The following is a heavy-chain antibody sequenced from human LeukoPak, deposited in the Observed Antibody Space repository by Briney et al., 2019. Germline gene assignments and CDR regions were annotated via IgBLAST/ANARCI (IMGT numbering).Heavy chain of an antibody. CDR1: GYTLTKLS. V-gene: IGHV1-24*01. J-gene: IGHJ4*02. CDR3: ATATDRQWLANSFDY. CDR2: FDPEDGET. Sequence: ASVKVSCKVSGYTLTKLSMHWVRQAPGKGLEWMGGFDPEDGETIYAQKFQGRVTMTEDTSTDTAYMELSSLRSEDTAVYYCATATDRQWLANSFDYWGQGTLVTVSS. D-gene: IGHD6-19*01.